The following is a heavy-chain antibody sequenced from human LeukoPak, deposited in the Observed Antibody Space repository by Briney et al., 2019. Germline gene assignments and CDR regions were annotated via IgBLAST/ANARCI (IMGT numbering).Heavy chain of an antibody. Sequence: ASVKVSCKASGYTFTSYGISWVRQAPGQGLEWMGWISAYNGNTNYAQKLQGRVTMTTDTSTSTAYMELRSLRSDDTAVYYCARTYYYDSSGSYFQQWGQGTLVTVSS. V-gene: IGHV1-18*01. CDR3: ARTYYYDSSGSYFQQ. CDR1: GYTFTSYG. J-gene: IGHJ1*01. D-gene: IGHD3-22*01. CDR2: ISAYNGNT.